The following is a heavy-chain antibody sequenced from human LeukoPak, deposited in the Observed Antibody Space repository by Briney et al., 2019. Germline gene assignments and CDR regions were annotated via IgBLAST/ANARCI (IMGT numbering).Heavy chain of an antibody. CDR2: IYSGGST. J-gene: IGHJ6*02. Sequence: GGSLRLSCAASGFTVSSNYMGWVRQAPGKGLEWVSVIYSGGSTYYADSVKGRLTISRDNSKNTLYLQMNSLRAEDTAVYYCARDPDYYGMDVWGQGTTVTVSS. CDR1: GFTVSSNY. V-gene: IGHV3-66*02. CDR3: ARDPDYYGMDV.